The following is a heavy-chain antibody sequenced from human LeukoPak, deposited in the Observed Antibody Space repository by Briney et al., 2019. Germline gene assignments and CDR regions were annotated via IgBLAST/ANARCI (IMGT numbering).Heavy chain of an antibody. CDR3: ARAIYYDFWSGYSVSSNNWFDP. CDR1: GYTFTSYD. J-gene: IGHJ5*02. V-gene: IGHV1-8*03. D-gene: IGHD3-3*01. CDR2: MNPNSGNT. Sequence: ASVKVSCKASGYTFTSYDINWVRQATGQGLEWMGWMNPNSGNTGYAQKFQGRVTITRNTSISTAYMELSSLRSEDTAVYYCARAIYYDFWSGYSVSSNNWFDPWGQGTLVTVSS.